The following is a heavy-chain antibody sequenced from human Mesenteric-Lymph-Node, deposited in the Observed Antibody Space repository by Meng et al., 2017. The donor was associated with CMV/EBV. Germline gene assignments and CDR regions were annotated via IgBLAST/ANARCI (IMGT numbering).Heavy chain of an antibody. CDR2: IIPILDIT. Sequence: SVKVSCKASGDTFTSYGISWVRQAPGQGLEWMGRIIPILDITTYAQKFQGRVALTVDKSTGTAYMDLSSLRSEDTAVYYCASMGSSSIYGLDVWGQGITVTVSS. D-gene: IGHD6-6*01. V-gene: IGHV1-69*04. J-gene: IGHJ6*02. CDR1: GDTFTSYG. CDR3: ASMGSSSIYGLDV.